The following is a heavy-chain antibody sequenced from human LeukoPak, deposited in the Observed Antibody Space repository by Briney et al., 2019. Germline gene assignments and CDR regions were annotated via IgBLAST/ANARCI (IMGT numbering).Heavy chain of an antibody. Sequence: GASVKVSCKASGYTFTSYGISWVRQAPGQGLEWMGWISAYNGNTNYAQKLQGRVTMTTDTSTSTAYMELRSLRSDDTAVYYCARAASYYGSGSYQRYTVWFDPWGQGTLVTVSS. J-gene: IGHJ5*02. V-gene: IGHV1-18*01. CDR1: GYTFTSYG. CDR3: ARAASYYGSGSYQRYTVWFDP. D-gene: IGHD3-10*01. CDR2: ISAYNGNT.